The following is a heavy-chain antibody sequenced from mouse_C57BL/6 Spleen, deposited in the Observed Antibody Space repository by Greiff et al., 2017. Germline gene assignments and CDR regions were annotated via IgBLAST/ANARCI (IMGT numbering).Heavy chain of an antibody. CDR1: GYTFTSYW. J-gene: IGHJ1*03. V-gene: IGHV1-52*01. D-gene: IGHD1-1*01. CDR2: IDPSDSET. Sequence: QVQLQQPGAELARPGSSVKLSCKASGYTFTSYWMHWVKQRPIQGLEWIGNIDPSDSETHYNQKFKDKATLTVDKSSSTAYMQLSSLTSEDSAVYCSGKRTTVRYFDVWGTGTTVTVSS. CDR3: GKRTTVRYFDV.